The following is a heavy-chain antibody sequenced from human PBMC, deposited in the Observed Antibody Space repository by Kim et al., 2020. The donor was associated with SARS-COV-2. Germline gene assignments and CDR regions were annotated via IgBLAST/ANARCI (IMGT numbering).Heavy chain of an antibody. CDR2: ISAYNGNT. CDR1: GYTFTSYG. CDR3: ARDRSSITGGGRGGINAFDI. V-gene: IGHV1-18*01. J-gene: IGHJ3*02. D-gene: IGHD1-20*01. Sequence: ASVKVSCKASGYTFTSYGISWVRQAPGQGLEWMGWISAYNGNTNYAQKLQGRVTMTTDTSTSTAYMELRSLRSDDTAVYYCARDRSSITGGGRGGINAFDIWGQGTMVTVSS.